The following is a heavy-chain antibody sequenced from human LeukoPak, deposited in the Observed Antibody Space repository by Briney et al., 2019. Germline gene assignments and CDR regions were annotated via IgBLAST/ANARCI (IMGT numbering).Heavy chain of an antibody. J-gene: IGHJ4*02. D-gene: IGHD4-23*01. CDR1: GFTFSTYT. CDR3: VRGNDYGGPHY. V-gene: IGHV3-74*01. CDR2: IDRDGSRI. Sequence: QSGGSLRLSCAASGFTFSTYTMSWVRQAPGKGLEWVSRIDRDGSRINYADSVKGRFTISRDNGKNTLFLQMNSLRAEDAAVYYCVRGNDYGGPHYWGQGTLVTISS.